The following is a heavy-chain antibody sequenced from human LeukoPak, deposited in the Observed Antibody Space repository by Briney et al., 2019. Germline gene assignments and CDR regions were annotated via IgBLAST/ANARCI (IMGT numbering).Heavy chain of an antibody. CDR2: TYYSGST. J-gene: IGHJ4*02. V-gene: IGHV4-59*01. D-gene: IGHD5-12*01. Sequence: SETLSLTCTVSGGSISSYYWSWIRQPPGKGLEWIGYTYYSGSTNYNPSLKSRVTISVDTSKNRFSLKLSSVTAADTAVYYCARGTGSGYDYYSYWGQGTLVTVSS. CDR1: GGSISSYY. CDR3: ARGTGSGYDYYSY.